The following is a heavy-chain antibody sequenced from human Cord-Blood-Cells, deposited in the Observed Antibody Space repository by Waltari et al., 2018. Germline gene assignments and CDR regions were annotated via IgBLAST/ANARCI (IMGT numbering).Heavy chain of an antibody. CDR3: ARPGDYGDYYFDY. CDR2: IKAGNGNT. D-gene: IGHD4-17*01. J-gene: IGHJ4*02. V-gene: IGHV1-3*01. CDR1: GYIFTRDT. Sequence: QVQLVQPGAEVKKPGASVQVCRKTSGYIFTRDTMHWRPEAPGQRHECMGWIKAGNGNTKYSQKLHGRVTITRDTSASTAYMELSSLRSEDTAVYYCARPGDYGDYYFDYWGQGTLVTVSS.